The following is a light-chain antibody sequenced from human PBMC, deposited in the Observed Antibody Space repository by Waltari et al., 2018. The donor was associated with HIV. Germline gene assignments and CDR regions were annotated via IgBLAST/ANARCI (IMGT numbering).Light chain of an antibody. CDR1: DLPNQY. CDR2: KTK. CDR3: QSAENNGNPV. V-gene: IGLV3-25*03. J-gene: IGLJ2*01. Sequence: SYELTQPPSVSVSPGQTATITCSGDDLPNQYAYWYQQRPGQAPVLIIYKTKERTSGTPDRFSAYSSAQTQVTLIINGVQPEDEADYYCQSAENNGNPVFGGGTKVTVL.